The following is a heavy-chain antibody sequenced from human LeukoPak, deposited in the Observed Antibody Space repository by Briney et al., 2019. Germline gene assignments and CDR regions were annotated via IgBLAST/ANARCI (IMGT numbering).Heavy chain of an antibody. D-gene: IGHD6-19*01. V-gene: IGHV4-34*01. Sequence: SETLSLTCAAYGGSFSGYYWSWIRQPPGKGLEWIGGINHSESTNYNPSLKSRVTISVDTSKNQFSLKLSSVTAADTAVYYCARLKGGGSSGWYWFDPWGQGTLVTVSS. CDR1: GGSFSGYY. CDR2: INHSEST. J-gene: IGHJ5*02. CDR3: ARLKGGGSSGWYWFDP.